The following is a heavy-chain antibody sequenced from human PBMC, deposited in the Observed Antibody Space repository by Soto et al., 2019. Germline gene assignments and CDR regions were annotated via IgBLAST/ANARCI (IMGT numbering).Heavy chain of an antibody. V-gene: IGHV3-23*01. CDR3: AKAGWELRFGWFDP. J-gene: IGHJ5*02. CDR1: GFTFSSYA. D-gene: IGHD1-26*01. CDR2: ISGSGGST. Sequence: PGRSLILSCGASGFTFSSYAMSWVRQAPGKGLEWVSAISGSGGSTYYADSVKGRFNISRDNSKNTLYLQMNSLRAEETAVYYCAKAGWELRFGWFDPWGQGTLVTVSS.